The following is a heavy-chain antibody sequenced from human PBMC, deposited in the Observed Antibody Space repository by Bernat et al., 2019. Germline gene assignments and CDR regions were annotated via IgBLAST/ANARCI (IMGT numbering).Heavy chain of an antibody. V-gene: IGHV3-66*01. CDR3: ARELAAAGAKPYGMDV. D-gene: IGHD6-13*01. J-gene: IGHJ6*02. Sequence: EVQLVESGGGLVQPGGSLRLSCAASGFTVSSNYMSWVRQAPGKGLEWVSVIYSGGSTYYADSVKGRFTICRDNSKNTLYLQMNSLRAEDTAVYYCARELAAAGAKPYGMDVWGQGTTVTVSS. CDR2: IYSGGST. CDR1: GFTVSSNY.